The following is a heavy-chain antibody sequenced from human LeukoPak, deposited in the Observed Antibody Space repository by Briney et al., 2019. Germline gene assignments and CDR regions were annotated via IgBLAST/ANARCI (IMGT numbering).Heavy chain of an antibody. CDR2: INHSGST. CDR3: ARALGSNYPPFLY. J-gene: IGHJ4*02. D-gene: IGHD4-11*01. Sequence: SETLSLTCAVYGGSFSGYYWSWIRQPPGKGLERIGEINHSGSTNYNPSLKSRVTISVDTSKNQFSLKLSSVTAADTAVYYCARALGSNYPPFLYWGQGTLVTVSS. V-gene: IGHV4-34*01. CDR1: GGSFSGYY.